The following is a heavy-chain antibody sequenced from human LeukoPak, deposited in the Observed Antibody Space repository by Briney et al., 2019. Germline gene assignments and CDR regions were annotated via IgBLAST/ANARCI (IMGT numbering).Heavy chain of an antibody. D-gene: IGHD4-11*01. CDR1: GGSFSGYY. CDR2: INHSGST. J-gene: IGHJ4*02. Sequence: SETLSLTCAVYGGSFSGYYWSWIRQPPGKGLEWIGEINHSGSTNYNPSLKGRVTISVDTSKNQFSLKLSSVTAADTAVYYCARGRLPQDFDYWGQGTLVTVSS. V-gene: IGHV4-34*01. CDR3: ARGRLPQDFDY.